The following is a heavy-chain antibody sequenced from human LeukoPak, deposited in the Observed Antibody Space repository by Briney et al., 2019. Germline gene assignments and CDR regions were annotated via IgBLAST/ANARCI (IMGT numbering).Heavy chain of an antibody. J-gene: IGHJ4*02. D-gene: IGHD3-22*01. Sequence: GGSLRLSCAASGFTFSSYAMHWVRQAPGKGLEWVAVISYDGSNKYYADSVKGRFTTSRDNSKNTLYLQMNSLRAEDTAVYYCAKDRSYDSSGYLDYWGQGTLVTVSS. CDR2: ISYDGSNK. V-gene: IGHV3-30-3*01. CDR3: AKDRSYDSSGYLDY. CDR1: GFTFSSYA.